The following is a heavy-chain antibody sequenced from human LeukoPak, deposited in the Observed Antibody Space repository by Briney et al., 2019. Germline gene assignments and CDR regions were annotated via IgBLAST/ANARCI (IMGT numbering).Heavy chain of an antibody. CDR1: GFTFSSYW. V-gene: IGHV3-74*01. CDR2: IKSDGSSA. D-gene: IGHD2/OR15-2a*01. J-gene: IGHJ4*02. Sequence: GGSLRLSCAASGFTFSSYWMYWVRQAPGKGLVWVSGIKSDGSSASYADSVKGRFTISRDNAKNTLYLQMNSLRSEDTAVYYCARGFHVPGDYWGQGTLVTVSS. CDR3: ARGFHVPGDY.